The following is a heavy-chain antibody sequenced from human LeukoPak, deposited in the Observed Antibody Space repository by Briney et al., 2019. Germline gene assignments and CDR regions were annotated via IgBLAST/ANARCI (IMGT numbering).Heavy chain of an antibody. CDR3: AARSGGGFDY. J-gene: IGHJ4*02. Sequence: GGSLRLSCAASGFTFSSYWMSWVRQAPGKGLEWVSVIRGSGRTTYYADSVKGRFTISRDNSKNTLYLQMNSLRAEDTAVYYWAARSGGGFDYWGQGTLVTVSS. CDR1: GFTFSSYW. V-gene: IGHV3-23*01. D-gene: IGHD1-26*01. CDR2: IRGSGRTT.